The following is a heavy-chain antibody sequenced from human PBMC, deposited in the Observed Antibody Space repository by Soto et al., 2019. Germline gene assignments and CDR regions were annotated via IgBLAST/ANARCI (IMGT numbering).Heavy chain of an antibody. CDR2: ISYDGSNK. J-gene: IGHJ4*02. CDR3: ARDYRGVIIAAAGFFDY. Sequence: GGSLRLSCAASGFTFSSYAMHWVRQAPGKGLEWVAVISYDGSNKYYADSVKGRFTISRDNSKNTLYLQMNSLRAEDTAVYYCARDYRGVIIAAAGFFDYWGQGTLVTVSS. CDR1: GFTFSSYA. V-gene: IGHV3-30-3*01. D-gene: IGHD6-13*01.